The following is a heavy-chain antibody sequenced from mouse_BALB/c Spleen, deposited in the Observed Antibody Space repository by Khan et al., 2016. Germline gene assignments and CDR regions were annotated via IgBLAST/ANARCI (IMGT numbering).Heavy chain of an antibody. CDR2: ISNGGGST. J-gene: IGHJ4*01. Sequence: EVQLVESGGGLVQPGGSLKLSCATSGFTFSDYYMYWVRQTPEKRLEWVAYISNGGGSTYYPDTVKGRFTISRDNAKNTLYLQMSRLKSEDTAMYYCARQGYEYDPYAMDYWGQGTSVTVSS. V-gene: IGHV5-12*02. D-gene: IGHD2-4*01. CDR1: GFTFSDYY. CDR3: ARQGYEYDPYAMDY.